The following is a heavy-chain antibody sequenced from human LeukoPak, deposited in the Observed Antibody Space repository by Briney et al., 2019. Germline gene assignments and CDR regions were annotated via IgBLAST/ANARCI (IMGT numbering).Heavy chain of an antibody. J-gene: IGHJ4*02. V-gene: IGHV1-24*01. D-gene: IGHD4-23*01. CDR1: GYTLTELS. Sequence: AASVKVSCKVSGYTLTELSMHWVRQAPGKGLEWMGGFDPEDGETIYAQKFQGRVTMTEDTSTDTAYMELSSLRSEDTAVYYCASSMTTVVREFDYWGQGTLVTVSS. CDR2: FDPEDGET. CDR3: ASSMTTVVREFDY.